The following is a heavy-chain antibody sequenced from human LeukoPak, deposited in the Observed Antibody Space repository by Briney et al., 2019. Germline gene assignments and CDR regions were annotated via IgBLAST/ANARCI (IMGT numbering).Heavy chain of an antibody. J-gene: IGHJ6*03. D-gene: IGHD5-24*01. CDR3: ARGEMATIIYYYYYYMDV. CDR1: GYSISSGYY. Sequence: SETLSLTCAVSGYSISSGYYWGWIRQPPGKGLEWIGEINHSGSTNYNPSLKSRVTISVDTSKNQFSLKLSSVTAADTAVYYCARGEMATIIYYYYYYMDVWGKGTTVTVSS. V-gene: IGHV4-38-2*01. CDR2: INHSGST.